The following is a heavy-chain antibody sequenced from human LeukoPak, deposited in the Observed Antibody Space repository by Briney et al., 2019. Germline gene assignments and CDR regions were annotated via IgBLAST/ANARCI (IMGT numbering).Heavy chain of an antibody. D-gene: IGHD3-3*01. CDR3: ARVTIFGVVTIDY. V-gene: IGHV3-7*03. CDR1: GVTFSSDC. Sequence: GGSVRLSCAASGVTFSSDCMSWVRQAPGKGLEWVANIKQDGSEKYYVDSVKGRFTISRDNAKNSLYLQMNSLRAEDTAVYYCARVTIFGVVTIDYWGQGTLVTVSS. J-gene: IGHJ4*02. CDR2: IKQDGSEK.